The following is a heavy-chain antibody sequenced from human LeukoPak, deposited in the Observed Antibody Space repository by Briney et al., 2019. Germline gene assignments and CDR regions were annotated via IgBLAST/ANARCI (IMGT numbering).Heavy chain of an antibody. CDR3: ARHGTISSESYFDY. V-gene: IGHV4-39*01. J-gene: IGHJ4*02. CDR2: IYYSGST. CDR1: GGSISSSSYY. Sequence: SETLSLTCTVSGGSISSSSYYWGWIRQPPGKGLEWIGTIYYSGSTNYNPSLKSRATVSVDTSKNQFSLKLTSVTAADTAVYYCARHGTISSESYFDYWGQGALVTVSS. D-gene: IGHD1-14*01.